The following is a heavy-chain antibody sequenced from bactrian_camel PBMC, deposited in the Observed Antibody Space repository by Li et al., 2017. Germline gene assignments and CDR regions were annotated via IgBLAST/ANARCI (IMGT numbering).Heavy chain of an antibody. J-gene: IGHJ4*01. Sequence: VQLVESGGGLVQPGGSLRLSCAASGFTFSNDVMGWVRQAPGKGLEWVSAINSGDGSTAYADSVKGRFTNSRDNPKNTLYLELNSLKTEDTATYYCSRGWSLQTMSRGGPGTQVTVS. CDR3: SRGWSLQTMSR. D-gene: IGHD5*01. CDR1: GFTFSNDV. V-gene: IGHV3S40*01. CDR2: INSGDGST.